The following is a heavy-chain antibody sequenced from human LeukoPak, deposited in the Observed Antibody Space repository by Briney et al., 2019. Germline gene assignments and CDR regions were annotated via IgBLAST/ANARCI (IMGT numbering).Heavy chain of an antibody. Sequence: GGSLRLSCAASGFTISSYWMSWVRQAPGKGLEWVANIRQDGGQTYYVDSVKGRFTISRDNAKNSLYLQVNSLRPEDTAVYYCARDKHNPGSAFDIWGQGTMLTVS. CDR3: ARDKHNPGSAFDI. J-gene: IGHJ3*02. D-gene: IGHD5-24*01. CDR1: GFTISSYW. V-gene: IGHV3-7*01. CDR2: IRQDGGQT.